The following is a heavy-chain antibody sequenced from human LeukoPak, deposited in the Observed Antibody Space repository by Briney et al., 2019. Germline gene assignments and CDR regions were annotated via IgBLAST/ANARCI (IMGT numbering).Heavy chain of an antibody. J-gene: IGHJ6*02. Sequence: PSETLSLTCTVSGGSISSYYWSWIRQPAGKGLEWIGRIYTSGSTNYNPSLKSRVTMSVDTSKNQFSLKLSSVSVADTAVYYCARGNYYGSGSHYYYFALDVWGQGTTVTVSS. D-gene: IGHD3-10*01. V-gene: IGHV4-4*07. CDR2: IYTSGST. CDR1: GGSISSYY. CDR3: ARGNYYGSGSHYYYFALDV.